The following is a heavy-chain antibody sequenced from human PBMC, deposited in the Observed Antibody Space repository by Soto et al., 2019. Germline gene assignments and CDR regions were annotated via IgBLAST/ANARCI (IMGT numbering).Heavy chain of an antibody. CDR2: IDWDDDK. J-gene: IGHJ4*02. CDR1: GFSLNTSGMC. CDR3: AHRPYGYKYYFNY. Sequence: SGPTLVNPTQTLTLTCTFSGFSLNTSGMCVSWIRQPPGKALEWLARIDWDDDKYYSTSLKTRLSISKDTSKNQVVLTMTNMEYVDTATYYCAHRPYGYKYYFNYWGQGTLVTVSS. D-gene: IGHD5-18*01. V-gene: IGHV2-70*12.